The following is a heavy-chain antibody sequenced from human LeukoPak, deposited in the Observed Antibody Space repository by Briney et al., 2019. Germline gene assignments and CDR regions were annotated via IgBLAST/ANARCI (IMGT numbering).Heavy chain of an antibody. CDR2: ICYSGST. CDR1: GGSISSYY. CDR3: ARGGDYEEDAFDI. J-gene: IGHJ3*02. Sequence: PSETLSLTCTVSGGSISSYYWSWIRQPSGKGLEWIGYICYSGSTNYNPSLKSRVTISVDTSKNQFSLKLSSVTAADTAVYYCARGGDYEEDAFDIWGQGTMVTVSS. V-gene: IGHV4-59*01. D-gene: IGHD4-17*01.